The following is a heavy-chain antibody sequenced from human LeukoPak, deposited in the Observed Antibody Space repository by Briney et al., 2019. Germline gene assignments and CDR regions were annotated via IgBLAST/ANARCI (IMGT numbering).Heavy chain of an antibody. Sequence: GESLKISCQVSGYTFTSSWIGWLRQMPGKGVEWMGIIYPADSDTRYKPSFESQVTISADKSISTAYLQWSSLKASDTAMYYCARRYCSGGTCYFDYWGQGTLVTVSS. J-gene: IGHJ4*02. CDR3: ARRYCSGGTCYFDY. V-gene: IGHV5-51*01. CDR2: IYPADSDT. CDR1: GYTFTSSW. D-gene: IGHD2-15*01.